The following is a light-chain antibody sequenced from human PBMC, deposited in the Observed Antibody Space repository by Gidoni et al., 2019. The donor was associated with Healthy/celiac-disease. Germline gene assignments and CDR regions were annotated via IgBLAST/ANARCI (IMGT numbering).Light chain of an antibody. V-gene: IGLV1-44*01. Sequence: QSLLPQPPSPSGTPGPRVTISCSGSSSNIGSNTVNWYQQLPGTAPKLLIYSNNQRPSGVPDRFSGSKSGTSASLAISGLQPEDEADYYCAAWDDSLNGRVFGGGTKLTVL. J-gene: IGLJ3*02. CDR2: SNN. CDR1: SSNIGSNT. CDR3: AAWDDSLNGRV.